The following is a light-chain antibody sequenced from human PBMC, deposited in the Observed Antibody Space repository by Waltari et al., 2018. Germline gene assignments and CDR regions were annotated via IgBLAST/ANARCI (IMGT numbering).Light chain of an antibody. CDR3: QQSYSTWT. V-gene: IGKV1-39*01. CDR2: AAS. Sequence: DIQMTQSPSSLSASVGDRVPITCRASQNINSFLNWYQQKPGRAPKLLIYAASSCHSGVPSRFSSSGSGTDYTLTISSLQPEDFATYYCQQSYSTWTSGHGTKVEIK. CDR1: QNINSF. J-gene: IGKJ1*01.